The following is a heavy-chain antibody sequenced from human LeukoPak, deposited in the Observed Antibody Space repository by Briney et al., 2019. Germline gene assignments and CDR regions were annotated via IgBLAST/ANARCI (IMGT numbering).Heavy chain of an antibody. CDR2: MNPNSGNT. J-gene: IGHJ3*02. D-gene: IGHD2-8*01. CDR1: GYTFTSYD. CDR3: ARVLYCTNGVCGAFDI. Sequence: ASVKVSCKASGYTFTSYDINWVRQATGQGLEWMGWMNPNSGNTGYAQKFQGRVTITRNTSISTAYMELSSLRSEDTAAYYCARVLYCTNGVCGAFDIWGQGTMVTVSS. V-gene: IGHV1-8*01.